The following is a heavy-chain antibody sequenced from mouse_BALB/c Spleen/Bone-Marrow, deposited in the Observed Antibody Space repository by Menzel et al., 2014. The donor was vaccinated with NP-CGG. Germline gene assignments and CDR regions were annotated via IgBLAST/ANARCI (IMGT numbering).Heavy chain of an antibody. J-gene: IGHJ4*01. CDR3: ARQRGYAYAMDY. CDR2: ISSGGGST. Sequence: EVKLVESGGGLVKPGGSLKLSCAASGFAFSSYDMSWVRQTPEKRLEWVAYISSGGGSTYYPDSVKGRFTISRDNAKNTLYLQMNSLKSEDTAMYYCARQRGYAYAMDYWGQGTSVTVSS. CDR1: GFAFSSYD. D-gene: IGHD2-2*01. V-gene: IGHV5-12-1*01.